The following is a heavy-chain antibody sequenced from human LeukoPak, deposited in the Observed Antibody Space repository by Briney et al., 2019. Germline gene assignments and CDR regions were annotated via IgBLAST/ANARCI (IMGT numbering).Heavy chain of an antibody. V-gene: IGHV3-9*01. CDR1: GFTFNDFD. D-gene: IGHD1-14*01. CDR2: INWNSVHI. J-gene: IGHJ4*02. CDR3: STSRPDRFIDS. Sequence: PGGSLRLSCVASGFTFNDFDINWVRQVPGKGLEWVSGINWNSVHIGYADSVKGRFTIFRDNAQKSVHLQMFSLRPEDTALYYCSTSRPDRFIDSWGQGTLVTVST.